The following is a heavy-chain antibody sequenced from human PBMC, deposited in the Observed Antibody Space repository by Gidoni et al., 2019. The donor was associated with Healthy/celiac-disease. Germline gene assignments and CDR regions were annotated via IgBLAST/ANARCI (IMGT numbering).Heavy chain of an antibody. CDR1: GFTFSSYG. J-gene: IGHJ4*02. D-gene: IGHD3-22*01. V-gene: IGHV3-33*01. Sequence: QVQLVESGGGVVQPGRSLRLSCAASGFTFSSYGMHWVRQAPGKGLEWVAVIWYDGSNKYYADSVKGRFTISRDNSKNTLYLQMNSLRAEDTAVYYCARGWYYYDSSGYSTVGVFDYWGQGTLVTVSS. CDR3: ARGWYYYDSSGYSTVGVFDY. CDR2: IWYDGSNK.